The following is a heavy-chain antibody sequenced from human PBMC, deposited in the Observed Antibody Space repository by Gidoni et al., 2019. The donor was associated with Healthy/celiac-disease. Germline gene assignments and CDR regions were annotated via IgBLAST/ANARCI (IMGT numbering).Heavy chain of an antibody. Sequence: VPLVQSGAEVKKPGESLTISCKGSGYSFTSYWIGWVRQMPGKGLEWMGIIYPVDSDTRYSPSFQGQVTISADKAISTAYLQWSSLKASDTAMYYCARAYDSSGYYHYFDYWGQGTLATVSS. CDR2: IYPVDSDT. V-gene: IGHV5-51*01. J-gene: IGHJ4*02. CDR1: GYSFTSYW. CDR3: ARAYDSSGYYHYFDY. D-gene: IGHD3-22*01.